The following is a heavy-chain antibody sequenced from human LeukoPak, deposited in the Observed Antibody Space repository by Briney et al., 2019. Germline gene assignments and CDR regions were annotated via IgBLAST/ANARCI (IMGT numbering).Heavy chain of an antibody. CDR1: GYTFTSYD. CDR2: MSPNSGNT. V-gene: IGHV1-8*01. D-gene: IGHD7-27*01. CDR3: ARGPPNWGYDY. J-gene: IGHJ4*02. Sequence: GASVKVSCKASGYTFTSYDINWVRQATGQGLEWMGWMSPNSGNTGYAQKFQGRVTMTRSTFMSTAYMELSSLRSEDTAVYYCARGPPNWGYDYWGQGTLVTVSS.